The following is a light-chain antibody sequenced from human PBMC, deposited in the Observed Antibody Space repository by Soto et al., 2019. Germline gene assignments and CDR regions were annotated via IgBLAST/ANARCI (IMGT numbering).Light chain of an antibody. CDR2: WAS. V-gene: IGKV4-1*01. CDR1: QSVLYSSNNKNY. CDR3: QQYYSTPLT. Sequence: DIVMTQSPDSLAVSLGERATINCKSSQSVLYSSNNKNYLVWYQQKPGQPPKLLIYWASTRESGVPDRFSGSGSETDFTLTISSLQAEDVAVYYCQQYYSTPLTFGGGTKVEIK. J-gene: IGKJ4*01.